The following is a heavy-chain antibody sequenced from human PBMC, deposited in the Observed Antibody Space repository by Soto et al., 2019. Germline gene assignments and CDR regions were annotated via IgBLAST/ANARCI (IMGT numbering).Heavy chain of an antibody. Sequence: GGSLRLSCAASGFTFSGSAMHWVRQASGKGLEWVGRIRSKANSYATAYAASVKGRFTISRDDSKNTAYLQMNSLKTEDTAVYYCTRHPDLWFGEGESWFDPWGQGTLVTVSS. CDR1: GFTFSGSA. CDR3: TRHPDLWFGEGESWFDP. J-gene: IGHJ5*02. CDR2: IRSKANSYAT. V-gene: IGHV3-73*01. D-gene: IGHD3-10*01.